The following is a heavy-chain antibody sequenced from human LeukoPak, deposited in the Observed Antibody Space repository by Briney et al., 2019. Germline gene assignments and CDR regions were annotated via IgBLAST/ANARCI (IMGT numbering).Heavy chain of an antibody. CDR2: INHSGST. J-gene: IGHJ4*02. Sequence: PSETLSLTCAVYGGSFSGYYWSWIRQPPGKGLEWIGEINHSGSTNYNPSLKSRVTISVDTSKNQFSLKLSSVTAADTAVYYCARGATLAAAGRFDYWGQGTLVTVSS. CDR3: ARGATLAAAGRFDY. CDR1: GGSFSGYY. D-gene: IGHD6-13*01. V-gene: IGHV4-34*01.